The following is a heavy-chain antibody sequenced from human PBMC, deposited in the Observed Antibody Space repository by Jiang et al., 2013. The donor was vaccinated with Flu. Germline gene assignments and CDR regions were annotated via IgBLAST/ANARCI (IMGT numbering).Heavy chain of an antibody. J-gene: IGHJ3*01. CDR1: GYTSVGYY. CDR2: INPNSGAT. D-gene: IGHD3-16*02. V-gene: IGHV1-2*02. Sequence: SGAEVKKPGASVKVSCKASGYTSVGYYMHWVRQAPGQGLEWMGWINPNSGATDYAQKFQGRVTMTRDTSISTVYMEFNSLRSDDTAVYYCAGGQGYDKFWGSSRPDAFDVWGQGTKVTVSS. CDR3: AGGQGYDKFWGSSRPDAFDV.